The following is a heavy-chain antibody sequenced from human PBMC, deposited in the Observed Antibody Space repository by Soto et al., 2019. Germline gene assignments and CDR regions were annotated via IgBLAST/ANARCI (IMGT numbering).Heavy chain of an antibody. CDR2: IYTSGRT. J-gene: IGHJ4*02. CDR1: GGSISPYY. Sequence: QVQLQESGPGLVKHSETLSLTCTVSGGSISPYYWSWIRQPAGKGLEGIGRIYTSGRTNYSPSLKSRLTMSVDKSQTHFSLKLRSVTAADPAVYYCARSGNSGYSPHDSCGQGTLVTVSS. CDR3: ARSGNSGYSPHDS. V-gene: IGHV4-4*07. D-gene: IGHD5-12*01.